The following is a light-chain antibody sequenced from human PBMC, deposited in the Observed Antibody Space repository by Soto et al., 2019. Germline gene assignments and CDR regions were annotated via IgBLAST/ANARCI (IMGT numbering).Light chain of an antibody. Sequence: LTQSPGTLSLSPGESATLSCRASQSIDSRNLAWYQQKPGQAPRLLIYGPSNRATGIPDRFSGSGSGTDFTLIINRLEPEDFAVYFCQQYGGSPLITFGQGTRLEIK. J-gene: IGKJ5*01. CDR1: QSIDSRN. CDR3: QQYGGSPLIT. CDR2: GPS. V-gene: IGKV3-20*01.